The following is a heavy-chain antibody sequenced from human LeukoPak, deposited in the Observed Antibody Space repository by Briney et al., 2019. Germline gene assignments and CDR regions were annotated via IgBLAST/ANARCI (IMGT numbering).Heavy chain of an antibody. V-gene: IGHV4-39*01. CDR1: GGSIRRSNCY. CDR2: IHCCGSP. Sequence: SVTLSLTCNVSGGSIRRSNCYWAWIRQPPGKVLEWVGRIHCCGSPYYHPSLKSHVTLSVDTSNNQSSLKQTSVTAADAAVYYWVRHSREGSAWFLVGGPTDSWGQGTLVTVSS. CDR3: VRHSREGSAWFLVGGPTDS. J-gene: IGHJ4*02. D-gene: IGHD3-9*01.